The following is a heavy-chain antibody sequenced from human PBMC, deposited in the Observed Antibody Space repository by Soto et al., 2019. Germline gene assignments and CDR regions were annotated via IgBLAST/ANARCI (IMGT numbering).Heavy chain of an antibody. V-gene: IGHV3-33*01. CDR1: GFPFSFYG. D-gene: IGHD3-3*02. CDR3: ARDDAFDNENGFDM. CDR2: IVSDGSAI. J-gene: IGHJ3*02. Sequence: GWSLRLSCAVSGFPFSFYGFHWVRQSPGKGLEWLGVIVSDGSAIYHADSLEGRFFISRDNSKDILYLQMNSLRVEDTAVYYCARDDAFDNENGFDMWGQGTMVTVSS.